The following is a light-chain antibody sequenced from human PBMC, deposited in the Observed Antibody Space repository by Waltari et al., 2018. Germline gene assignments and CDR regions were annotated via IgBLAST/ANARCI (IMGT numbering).Light chain of an antibody. J-gene: IGKJ4*01. Sequence: DIQMTQSPSSVSASVGDRVTITCRASRDISRWLAWYQQKPGKAPKFLSYDASTLQSGVPSRFSGSGSGREFTLTITSLQPEDFSTYYCQQGNDFPLTFGGGTKVEMK. V-gene: IGKV1-12*01. CDR2: DAS. CDR1: RDISRW. CDR3: QQGNDFPLT.